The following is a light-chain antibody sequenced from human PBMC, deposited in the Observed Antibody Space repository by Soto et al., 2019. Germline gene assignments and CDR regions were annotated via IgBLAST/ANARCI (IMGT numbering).Light chain of an antibody. V-gene: IGLV2-14*01. Sequence: QSALTQPASVSGSPGQSITISCTGTSSDVGGYNYVSWYQQHPGKAPKVMIYDVSNRPSGVSNRFSGSKSGNTASLTISGLQAEDEADYYCSSYTSSSTLYVFGTGTKSPS. CDR2: DVS. CDR3: SSYTSSSTLYV. CDR1: SSDVGGYNY. J-gene: IGLJ1*01.